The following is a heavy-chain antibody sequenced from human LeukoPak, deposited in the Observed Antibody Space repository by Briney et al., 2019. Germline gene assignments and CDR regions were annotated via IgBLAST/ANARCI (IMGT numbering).Heavy chain of an antibody. CDR3: AKLYSSGWYYFDY. J-gene: IGHJ4*02. Sequence: GGSLRLSCTASGFTFSSYTMTWVRQAPGKGLKWVSTITTGDGNTYYADSVKGRFTVSRDDSKNTLYLQMNSLRAEDTAVYYCAKLYSSGWYYFDYWGQGTLVTVSS. V-gene: IGHV3-23*01. CDR2: ITTGDGNT. CDR1: GFTFSSYT. D-gene: IGHD6-19*01.